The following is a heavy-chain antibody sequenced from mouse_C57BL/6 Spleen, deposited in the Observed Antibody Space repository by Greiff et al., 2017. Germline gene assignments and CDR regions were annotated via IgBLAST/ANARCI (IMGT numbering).Heavy chain of an antibody. Sequence: QVQLQQPGAELVKPGASVTLSCTASGYTFTSYWMHWVKQRPGRGLEWIGRIDPNSGGTKYNEKFKSKATLTVDKPSSTAYMQLSSLTSEDSAVYYCASPASITTVVGYAMDYWGPGTSVTVSS. CDR2: IDPNSGGT. CDR1: GYTFTSYW. CDR3: ASPASITTVVGYAMDY. D-gene: IGHD1-1*01. J-gene: IGHJ4*01. V-gene: IGHV1-72*01.